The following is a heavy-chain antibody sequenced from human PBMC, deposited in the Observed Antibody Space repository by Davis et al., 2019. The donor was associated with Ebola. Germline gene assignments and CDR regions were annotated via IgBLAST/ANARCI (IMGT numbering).Heavy chain of an antibody. CDR3: AKVPYQLLWYGMDV. J-gene: IGHJ6*02. CDR2: ISGSGGTT. D-gene: IGHD2-2*01. V-gene: IGHV3-23*01. CDR1: VITFSSYA. Sequence: PGGSLRLSCTDSVITFSSYAMTWVRQAPGKGLEWVSAISGSGGTTYYADSVKGRFTISRDNSKNTLYLQMNSLRAEDTAVYYCAKVPYQLLWYGMDVWGQGTTVTVSS.